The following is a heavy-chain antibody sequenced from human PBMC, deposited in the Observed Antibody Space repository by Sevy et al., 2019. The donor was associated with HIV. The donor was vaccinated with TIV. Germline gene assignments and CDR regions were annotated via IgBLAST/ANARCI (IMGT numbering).Heavy chain of an antibody. CDR2: ISGRGDDT. CDR3: AKDIVVVVGEAFDI. D-gene: IGHD2-15*01. CDR1: GFTVSNYA. Sequence: GGSLRLSCAASGFTVSNYAMNWVRQAPGKGLEWVSAISGRGDDTYYADSVKGRFTISRDKSKNTLYLQMNSLRAEYTAVYYCAKDIVVVVGEAFDIWGQGTMVTVSS. V-gene: IGHV3-23*01. J-gene: IGHJ3*02.